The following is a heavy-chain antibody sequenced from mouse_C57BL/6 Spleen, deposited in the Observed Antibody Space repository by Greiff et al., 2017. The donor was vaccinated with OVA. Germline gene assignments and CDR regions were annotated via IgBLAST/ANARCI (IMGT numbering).Heavy chain of an antibody. CDR3: ARGYYYGSSYWYVDV. Sequence: VQLQQSGAELVKPGASVKMSCKASGYTFTTYPIEWMKQNHGKSLEWIGNFHPYNDDTKYNEKFKGKATLTVEKSSSTVYLELSRLTSDDSAVYYCARGYYYGSSYWYVDVWGTGTTVTVSS. CDR2: FHPYNDDT. CDR1: GYTFTTYP. V-gene: IGHV1-47*01. J-gene: IGHJ1*03. D-gene: IGHD1-1*01.